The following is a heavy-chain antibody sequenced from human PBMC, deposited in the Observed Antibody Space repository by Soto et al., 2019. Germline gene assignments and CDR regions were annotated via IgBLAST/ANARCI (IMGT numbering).Heavy chain of an antibody. CDR3: ARDAAVGLFDY. V-gene: IGHV1-18*01. CDR1: GYTFSNYG. D-gene: IGHD1-26*01. J-gene: IGHJ4*02. Sequence: ASVKVSCKTSGYTFSNYGINWVRQAPGQGLEWMGWISAYNGNTNYAQKLQGRVTMTTDTSTSTAYMELRSLRSDDTAVYYCARDAAVGLFDYWGQGTLVTVSS. CDR2: ISAYNGNT.